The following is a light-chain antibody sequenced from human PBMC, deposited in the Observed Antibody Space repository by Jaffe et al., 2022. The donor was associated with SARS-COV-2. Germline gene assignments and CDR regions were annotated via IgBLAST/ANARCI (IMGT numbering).Light chain of an antibody. V-gene: IGKV3-20*01. CDR1: QSVRSNY. CDR2: GAS. CDR3: QQSGSSPQT. J-gene: IGKJ1*01. Sequence: EIVLTQSPGTLSLSPGERATLSCRASQSVRSNYLAWYQQKPGQAPRLLIYGASSRATGIPDRFSGSGSGTDFTLTISRLEAEDFAVYYCQQSGSSPQTFGQGTKVEIK.